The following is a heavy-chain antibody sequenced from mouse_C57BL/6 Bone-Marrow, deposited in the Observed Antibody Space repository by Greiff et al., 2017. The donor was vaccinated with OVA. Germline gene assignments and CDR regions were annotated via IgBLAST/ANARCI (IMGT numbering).Heavy chain of an antibody. CDR2: IDPSDSYT. V-gene: IGHV1-69*01. Sequence: QVQLQQSGAELMKPGASVKLSCKATGYTFTGYWIEWVKQRPGQGLEWIGEIDPSDSYTNYNQKFKGKSTLTVDKSSSTAYMQLSSLTSEDSAVYYCARPTVVATDWYFDVWGTGTTVTVSS. D-gene: IGHD1-1*01. CDR1: GYTFTGYW. J-gene: IGHJ1*03. CDR3: ARPTVVATDWYFDV.